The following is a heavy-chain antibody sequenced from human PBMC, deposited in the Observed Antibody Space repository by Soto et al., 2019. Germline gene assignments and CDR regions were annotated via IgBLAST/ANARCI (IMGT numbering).Heavy chain of an antibody. D-gene: IGHD1-26*01. CDR1: GGSISSGGYS. CDR2: IYHSGST. V-gene: IGHV4-30-2*01. Sequence: SETLSLTCAVSGGSISSGGYSWSWIRQPPGKGLEWIGYIYHSGSTYYNPSLKSRVTISVNTSKNQFSLKLSSVTAADTAVYYCARGGAQYYFGYWGQGTLVTVSS. J-gene: IGHJ4*02. CDR3: ARGGAQYYFGY.